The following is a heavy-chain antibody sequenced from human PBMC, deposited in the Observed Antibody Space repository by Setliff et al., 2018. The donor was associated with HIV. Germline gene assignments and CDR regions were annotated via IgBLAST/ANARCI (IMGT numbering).Heavy chain of an antibody. CDR2: ISAYNGYT. D-gene: IGHD6-13*01. V-gene: IGHV1-18*01. Sequence: GASVKVSCKASGGTFSSYAISWVRQAHGQGLEWMGWISAYNGYTNYAQNLQGRVTMTKDTSTKTGYMELRSLTSNDTAVYYCARERGPYSSSFNFDHWGQGTLVTVSS. CDR1: GGTFSSYA. J-gene: IGHJ4*02. CDR3: ARERGPYSSSFNFDH.